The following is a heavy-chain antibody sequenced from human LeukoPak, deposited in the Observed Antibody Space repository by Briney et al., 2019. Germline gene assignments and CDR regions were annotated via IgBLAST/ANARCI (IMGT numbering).Heavy chain of an antibody. D-gene: IGHD6-13*01. V-gene: IGHV1-2*02. J-gene: IGHJ3*02. CDR2: INPNSGGT. CDR3: ARDRSSSLDAFDI. CDR1: GYTFTGYY. Sequence: ASVKVSCKASGYTFTGYYMHWVRRAPGQGLEWMGWINPNSGGTNYAQKFQGRVTMTRDTSISTAYMELSRLRSDDTAVYYCARDRSSSLDAFDIWGQGTMVTVSS.